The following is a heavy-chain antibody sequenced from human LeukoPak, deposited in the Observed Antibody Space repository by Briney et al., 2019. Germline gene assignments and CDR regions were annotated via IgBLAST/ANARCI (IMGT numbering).Heavy chain of an antibody. V-gene: IGHV3-23*01. D-gene: IGHD1-1*01. CDR3: AKCLTSTGTCYFDY. Sequence: GGSLRLSCAASGFTFSNYAMSWVRQAPGEGPEWVSAISGSGGNTYYADSVNGRFTISRDNSQNTFFLQMNSLRADDTAIYYCAKCLTSTGTCYFDYWGQGTLVTVSS. CDR1: GFTFSNYA. CDR2: ISGSGGNT. J-gene: IGHJ4*02.